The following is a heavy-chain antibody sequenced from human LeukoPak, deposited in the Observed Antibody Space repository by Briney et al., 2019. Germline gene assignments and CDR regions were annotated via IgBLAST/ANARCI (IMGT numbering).Heavy chain of an antibody. D-gene: IGHD6-6*01. CDR2: IYYSGST. V-gene: IGHV4-59*01. J-gene: IGHJ4*02. CDR3: ARVRRAARHQQFDY. CDR1: GGSFSGYY. Sequence: SETLSLTCAVYGGSFSGYYWSWIRQPPGKGLEWIGYIYYSGSTNYNPSLKSRVTISVDTSKNQFSLKLSSVTAADTAVYYCARVRRAARHQQFDYWGQGTLVTVSS.